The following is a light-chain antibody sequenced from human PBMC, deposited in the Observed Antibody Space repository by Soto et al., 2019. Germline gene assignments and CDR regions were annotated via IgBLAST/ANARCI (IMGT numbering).Light chain of an antibody. Sequence: DIQMTQYPSTLSSSFGDRVTITCRASQSISSWLAWYQQKPGKAPKLLIYKASSLESGVPSRFSGSGSGTEFTLTIRSLQLDDFATYYCQQYRKTFGQGTKVDIK. CDR3: QQYRKT. V-gene: IGKV1-5*03. CDR1: QSISSW. CDR2: KAS. J-gene: IGKJ1*01.